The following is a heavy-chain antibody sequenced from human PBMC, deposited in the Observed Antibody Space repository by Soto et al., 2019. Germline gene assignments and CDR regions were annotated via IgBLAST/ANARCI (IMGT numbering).Heavy chain of an antibody. V-gene: IGHV3-21*01. CDR1: GCTFSSYS. J-gene: IGHJ6*02. Sequence: PGGPLRLSCAASGCTFSSYSMNWVSQAPGKGLEWVSSISSSSSYIYYADSVKGRFTISRDNAKNSLYLQMNSLRAEDTAVYYCARDYYDSSGTGDYYYYGMDVWGQGTTVTVSS. CDR3: ARDYYDSSGTGDYYYYGMDV. CDR2: ISSSSSYI. D-gene: IGHD3-22*01.